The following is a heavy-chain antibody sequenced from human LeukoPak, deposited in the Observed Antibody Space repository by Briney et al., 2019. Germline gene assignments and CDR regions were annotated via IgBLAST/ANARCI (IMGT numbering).Heavy chain of an antibody. J-gene: IGHJ5*02. CDR1: GFTFSSYS. CDR3: ARELITGFDP. CDR2: ISSSSSYI. V-gene: IGHV3-21*01. Sequence: GGPLRLSCAASGFTFSSYSMNWVRQAPGKGLEWVSSISSSSSYIYYADSVKGRFTISRDNAKNSLYLQMNGLRAEDTAVYYCARELITGFDPWGQGTLVTVSS.